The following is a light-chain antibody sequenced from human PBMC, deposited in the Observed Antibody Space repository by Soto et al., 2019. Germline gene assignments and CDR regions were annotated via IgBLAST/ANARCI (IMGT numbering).Light chain of an antibody. CDR1: QSINSY. Sequence: DIQMTQSPSSLSASVGDRVTITCRASQSINSYLNWYQQKPGKAPKLLIYAASSLQSGVPSRFSGSGAETDFTLTISSLQPEDFVTYYCQQSYSTPFTFGGGTKVEIK. CDR3: QQSYSTPFT. CDR2: AAS. J-gene: IGKJ4*01. V-gene: IGKV1-39*01.